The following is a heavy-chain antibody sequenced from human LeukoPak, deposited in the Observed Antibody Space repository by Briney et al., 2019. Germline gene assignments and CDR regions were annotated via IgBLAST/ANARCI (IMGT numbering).Heavy chain of an antibody. D-gene: IGHD2-2*01. J-gene: IGHJ4*02. V-gene: IGHV3-23*01. CDR1: GFTFSSYE. CDR2: ISGGGDSV. Sequence: PGGSLRLSCAASGFTFSSYEMKWVRQAPGKGLEWVSVISGGGDSVDYADSVTGRFTISRDNSKNTLYLQMNRLRAEDTALYYCAKLGCTGTICYANYWGQGTLVTVSS. CDR3: AKLGCTGTICYANY.